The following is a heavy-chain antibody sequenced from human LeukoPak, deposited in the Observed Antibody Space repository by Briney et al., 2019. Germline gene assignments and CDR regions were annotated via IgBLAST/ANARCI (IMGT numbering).Heavy chain of an antibody. CDR2: IYYSGST. CDR3: ARSGAASYFDY. CDR1: GGSISSYY. Sequence: SETLSLTCTVSGGSISSYYWSWIRQPPGKGLEWIGYIYYSGSTNYNPSLKSRVTISADTSKNQFSLKLSSVTAADTAVYYCARSGAASYFDYWGQGTLVTVSS. J-gene: IGHJ4*02. V-gene: IGHV4-59*01.